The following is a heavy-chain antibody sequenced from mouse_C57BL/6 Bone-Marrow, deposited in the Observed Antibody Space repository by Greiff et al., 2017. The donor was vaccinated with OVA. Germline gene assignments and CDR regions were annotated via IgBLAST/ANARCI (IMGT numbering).Heavy chain of an antibody. V-gene: IGHV5-6*01. CDR3: ARKRSWYYFDY. CDR2: ISSGGSYT. Sequence: EVQGVESGGDLVKPGGSLKLSCAASGFTFSSYGMSWVRQTPDKRLEWVATISSGGSYTYYPDSVKGRFTISRDNAKNTLYLQMSSLKSEDTAMYYCARKRSWYYFDYWGQGTTLTVSS. J-gene: IGHJ2*01. CDR1: GFTFSSYG.